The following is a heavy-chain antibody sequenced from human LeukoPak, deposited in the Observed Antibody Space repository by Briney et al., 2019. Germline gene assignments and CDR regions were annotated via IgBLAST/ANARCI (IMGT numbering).Heavy chain of an antibody. CDR1: GFTFSTYS. J-gene: IGHJ4*02. CDR2: ISWNSGSI. V-gene: IGHV3-9*01. D-gene: IGHD6-19*01. CDR3: AKAAYSSGWDTVYFDY. Sequence: GGSLRLSCTASGFTFSTYSMNWVRQAPGKGLEWVSGISWNSGSIGYADSVKGRFTISRDNAKNSLYLQMNSLRAEDTALYYCAKAAYSSGWDTVYFDYWGQGTLVTVSS.